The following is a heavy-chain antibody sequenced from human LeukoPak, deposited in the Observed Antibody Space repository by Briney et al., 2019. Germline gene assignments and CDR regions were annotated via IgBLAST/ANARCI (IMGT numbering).Heavy chain of an antibody. J-gene: IGHJ5*02. Sequence: ASVKVPCKASGYTFTSYGISWVRQAPGQGLEWMGWISAYNGNTNYAQKLQGRVTMTTDTSTSTAYMELRSLRSDDTAVYYCARVRTVVTQDWFDPWGQGTLVTVSS. CDR1: GYTFTSYG. V-gene: IGHV1-18*01. D-gene: IGHD4-23*01. CDR3: ARVRTVVTQDWFDP. CDR2: ISAYNGNT.